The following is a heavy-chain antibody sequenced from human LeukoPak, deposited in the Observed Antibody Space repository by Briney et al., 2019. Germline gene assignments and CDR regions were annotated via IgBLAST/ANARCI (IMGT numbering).Heavy chain of an antibody. J-gene: IGHJ6*02. CDR3: ARDFRIAVAGYYGMDV. Sequence: GGSLRLSCAASGFTFSSYWMSWVRQAPGKGLEWVAVIWYDGSNKYYADSVKGRFTISRDNSKNTLYLQMNSLRAEDTAVYYCARDFRIAVAGYYGMDVWGQGTTVTVSS. CDR2: IWYDGSNK. CDR1: GFTFSSYW. V-gene: IGHV3-33*08. D-gene: IGHD6-19*01.